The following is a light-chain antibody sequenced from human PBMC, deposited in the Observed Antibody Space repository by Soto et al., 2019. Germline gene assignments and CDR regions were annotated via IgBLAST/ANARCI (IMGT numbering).Light chain of an antibody. Sequence: EIVMTQSPATLSVSPGERATLSCRASQTVSSNLAWYQQKPGQAPRLLIHGASTRAAGIPARFSGSGSGTEFTLTISSLKSEDFAVYYCQQYNDWPPFTVGPGTRVDIK. CDR3: QQYNDWPPFT. J-gene: IGKJ3*01. CDR1: QTVSSN. V-gene: IGKV3-15*01. CDR2: GAS.